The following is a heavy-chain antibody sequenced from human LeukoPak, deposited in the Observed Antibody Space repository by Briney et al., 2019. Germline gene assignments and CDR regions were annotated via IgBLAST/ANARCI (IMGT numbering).Heavy chain of an antibody. V-gene: IGHV3-21*01. CDR3: ARGDPIYDFWSGGDY. D-gene: IGHD3-3*01. CDR1: GFTFSSYS. CDR2: ISSSSSYI. J-gene: IGHJ4*02. Sequence: PGGSLRLSCAASGFTFSSYSMNWVRQAPGKELEWVSSISSSSSYIYYADSVKGRFTISRDNAKNSLYLQMNSLRAEDTAVYYCARGDPIYDFWSGGDYWGQGSLVTVSS.